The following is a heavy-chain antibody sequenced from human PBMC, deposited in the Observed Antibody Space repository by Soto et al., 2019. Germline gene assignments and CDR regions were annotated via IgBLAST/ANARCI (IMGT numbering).Heavy chain of an antibody. CDR3: ASVIAARDYGMDV. CDR1: GGSIIGFY. V-gene: IGHV4-59*12. CDR2: IFYAGTT. Sequence: SETLSLTCTVSGGSIIGFYWSWMRQPPGKGLEWIGYIFYAGTTLYTPSLKSRVTISVDTSNNQFSLKLSSVTAADTAVYYCASVIAARDYGMDVWGQGTTVTVSS. D-gene: IGHD6-6*01. J-gene: IGHJ6*02.